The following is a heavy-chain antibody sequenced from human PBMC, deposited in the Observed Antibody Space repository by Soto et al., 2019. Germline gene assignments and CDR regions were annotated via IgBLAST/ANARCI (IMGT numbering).Heavy chain of an antibody. V-gene: IGHV6-1*01. D-gene: IGHD3-22*01. CDR1: GDSVSSNSAA. CDR3: TKGFYSSAGGYYFNN. Sequence: SQTLSLTCAISGDSVSSNSAAWNWIRQSPSRGLEWLGRTYYRSKWYNDYAVSVKSRITINPDTSKNQFSLHLNSVTPEDTAFYHCTKGFYSSAGGYYFNNWGQGTLVTVSS. J-gene: IGHJ4*01. CDR2: TYYRSKWYN.